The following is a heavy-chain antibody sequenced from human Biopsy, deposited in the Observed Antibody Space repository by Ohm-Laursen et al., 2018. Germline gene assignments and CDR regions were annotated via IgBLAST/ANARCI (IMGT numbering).Heavy chain of an antibody. D-gene: IGHD2-15*01. V-gene: IGHV1-2*02. CDR2: INPHSGTT. CDR3: AKGQDLRGGAEYFQH. CDR1: GYTFTGQY. Sequence: ASVKVSCNASGYTFTGQYLHWVRQVPGQGLEWMGGINPHSGTTKFAQDFQGRVTMTRDTSITTAYMELRRLRSDDTAVYYCAKGQDLRGGAEYFQHWGQGALVTVSS. J-gene: IGHJ1*01.